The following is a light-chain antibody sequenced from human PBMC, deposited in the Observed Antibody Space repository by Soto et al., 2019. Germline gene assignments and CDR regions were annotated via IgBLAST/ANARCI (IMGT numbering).Light chain of an antibody. J-gene: IGKJ4*01. V-gene: IGKV1-12*01. Sequence: DVQLTQSPSSISASVGDRVTITCRASQGINIWLAWYQQKPGKAPRLLIYGASSLQSGVPLRFSGNGSGTDFTLTIGSLQPEDFGDYYCQQANNMPLTFGGGTRVEIK. CDR2: GAS. CDR3: QQANNMPLT. CDR1: QGINIW.